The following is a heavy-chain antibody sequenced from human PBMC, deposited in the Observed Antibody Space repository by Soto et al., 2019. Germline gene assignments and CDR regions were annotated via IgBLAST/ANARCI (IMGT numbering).Heavy chain of an antibody. V-gene: IGHV6-1*01. CDR3: AREGYSNYESFFHYFDY. Sequence: SQTLSLTCAISGDSASSNSAAWNWIRQSPSRGLEWLGRTYYRSKWYNDYAVSVKSRVTINPDTSKNQFSLQLNSVTPEDTAVYYCAREGYSNYESFFHYFDYWGQGTLVTVSS. CDR1: GDSASSNSAA. J-gene: IGHJ4*02. CDR2: TYYRSKWYN. D-gene: IGHD4-4*01.